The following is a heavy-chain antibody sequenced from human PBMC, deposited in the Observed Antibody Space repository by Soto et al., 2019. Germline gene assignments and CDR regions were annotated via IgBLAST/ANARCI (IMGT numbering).Heavy chain of an antibody. CDR3: ARGIVVVPAAIYYYGMYV. CDR1: GGTFSSYA. Sequence: QVQLVQSGAEVKKPGSSVKVSCKASGGTFSSYAISWVRQAPGQGLEWLGGIIPIFGTANYAQKFQGRVTITADESTSTAYMELSSLRSEDTAVYYCARGIVVVPAAIYYYGMYVWGQGTTVTVSS. D-gene: IGHD2-2*01. J-gene: IGHJ6*02. CDR2: IIPIFGTA. V-gene: IGHV1-69*01.